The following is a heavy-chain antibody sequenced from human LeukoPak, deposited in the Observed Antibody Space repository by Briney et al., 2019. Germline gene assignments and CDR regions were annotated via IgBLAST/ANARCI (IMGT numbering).Heavy chain of an antibody. CDR2: ITGSGDNT. Sequence: TGGSLRLSCAASGFTFSDYAMSWVRQAPGQGLEWVSTITGSGDNTYYADSVKGRFTISRDISKNTLYLQMNSLRAEDTAVYYCVKDLAYCGGDCYTGAFDIWGQGTMVTVSS. CDR1: GFTFSDYA. D-gene: IGHD2-21*02. V-gene: IGHV3-23*01. J-gene: IGHJ3*02. CDR3: VKDLAYCGGDCYTGAFDI.